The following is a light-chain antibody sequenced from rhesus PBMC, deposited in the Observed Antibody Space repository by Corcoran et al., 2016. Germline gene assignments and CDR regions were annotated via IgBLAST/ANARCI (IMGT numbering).Light chain of an antibody. CDR2: KAS. Sequence: DIQMTQSPSSLSASVGDRVTITCRASENVNNYLNWYQQKPGKAPKLLIYKASTLQSGVPSRFSGSGSGTDYTFPISSLQSEDVATYCCQHNYGTPLTFGGGTKVEIK. CDR3: QHNYGTPLT. CDR1: ENVNNY. V-gene: IGKV1-74*01. J-gene: IGKJ4*01.